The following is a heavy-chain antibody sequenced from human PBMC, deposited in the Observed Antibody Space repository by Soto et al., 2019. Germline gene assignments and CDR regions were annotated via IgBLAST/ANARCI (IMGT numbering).Heavy chain of an antibody. V-gene: IGHV3-30*18. D-gene: IGHD3-22*01. J-gene: IGHJ4*02. CDR3: AKDTYYYDRSGYYTYDH. Sequence: QVQLVESGGGVVQPGRSLRLSCAASGFTFSSYGVHWVRQAPGKGLEWVASVSYDGSNKHYADSVKGRFIISRDNSRNTLDLQMNSLRAEDTAVYYCAKDTYYYDRSGYYTYDHWGQGTQVTVSS. CDR2: VSYDGSNK. CDR1: GFTFSSYG.